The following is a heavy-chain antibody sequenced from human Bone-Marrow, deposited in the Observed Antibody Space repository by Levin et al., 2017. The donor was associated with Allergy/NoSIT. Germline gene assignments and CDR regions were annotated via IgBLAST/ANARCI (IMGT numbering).Heavy chain of an antibody. V-gene: IGHV4-34*01. D-gene: IGHD3-16*02. Sequence: SETLSLTCAVYGGSFSGYYWSWIRQPPGKGLEWIGEINHSGSTNYNPSLKSRVTISVDTSKNQFSLKLSSVTAADTAVYYCERGPLFTFGGVIVIGSWFDPWGQGTLVTVSS. CDR3: ERGPLFTFGGVIVIGSWFDP. CDR1: GGSFSGYY. J-gene: IGHJ5*02. CDR2: INHSGST.